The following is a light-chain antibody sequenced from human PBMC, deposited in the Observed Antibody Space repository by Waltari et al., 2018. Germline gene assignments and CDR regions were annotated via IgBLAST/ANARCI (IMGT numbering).Light chain of an antibody. CDR1: GSAVGGHTY. Sequence: QSALPQPRQFSGSPGPSVTISAPGRGSAVGGHTYVSWYHHHPGRAPKVVIYDVDKRPSGVPDRFSGSQSGKTASLTISGLQAEDEGDYCCSYAGRYTFVFGSGTRVTVL. J-gene: IGLJ1*01. CDR2: DVD. CDR3: CSYAGRYTFV. V-gene: IGLV2-11*01.